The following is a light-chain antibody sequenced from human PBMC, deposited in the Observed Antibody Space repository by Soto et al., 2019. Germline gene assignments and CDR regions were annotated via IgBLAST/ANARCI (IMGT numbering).Light chain of an antibody. CDR1: QSVSSSY. J-gene: IGKJ2*01. Sequence: EIVWTQSPGTLSLSPGERGTLPCRASQSVSSSYLAWYQQKPGQAPRLLIYGVSSRATGIPDRFSGSGSGTEFTLTISRLEPEDFAVDYCQQYGSSFMYTFGQGTKLEIK. CDR2: GVS. CDR3: QQYGSSFMYT. V-gene: IGKV3-20*01.